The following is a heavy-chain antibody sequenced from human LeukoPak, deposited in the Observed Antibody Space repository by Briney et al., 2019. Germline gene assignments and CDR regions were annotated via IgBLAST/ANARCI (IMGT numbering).Heavy chain of an antibody. D-gene: IGHD2/OR15-2a*01. Sequence: GGSLRLSCAASGFTFNYTWMSWVRQALGRGLEWVATIKQHGSEKLYVDSVKGRFTISRDNTKSSLYLQMNRLGAEDTAVYYCARIGIDYLASYHFDYWGQGTLVTVSS. CDR3: ARIGIDYLASYHFDY. J-gene: IGHJ4*02. CDR1: GFTFNYTW. CDR2: IKQHGSEK. V-gene: IGHV3-7*01.